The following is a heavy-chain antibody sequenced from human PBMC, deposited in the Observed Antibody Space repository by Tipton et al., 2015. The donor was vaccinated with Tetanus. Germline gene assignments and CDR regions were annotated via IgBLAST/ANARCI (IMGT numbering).Heavy chain of an antibody. CDR1: GGTFSSYA. CDR2: IIPIFGTA. D-gene: IGHD5-18*01. V-gene: IGHV1-69*01. J-gene: IGHJ5*02. Sequence: QSGAEVKKPGPSVKVSCKASGGTFSSYAISWVRQAPGQGLEWMGGIIPIFGTANYAQKFQGRVTITADESTSTAYMELSSLRSEDTAVYYCARDLVDTAMLSSWFDPWGQGTLVTVSS. CDR3: ARDLVDTAMLSSWFDP.